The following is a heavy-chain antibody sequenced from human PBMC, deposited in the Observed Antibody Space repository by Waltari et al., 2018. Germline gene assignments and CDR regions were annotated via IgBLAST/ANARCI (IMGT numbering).Heavy chain of an antibody. CDR1: GFSFSSYG. D-gene: IGHD3-3*01. CDR3: ARTSSPTMFGVVLDY. CDR2: ITAGSSYI. J-gene: IGHJ4*02. V-gene: IGHV3-21*01. Sequence: EVQLVESGGGLVKPGGSLRLSCAASGFSFSSYGMNWVRQAQGKGLEWVSSITAGSSYIDSADPVKGRFTISRDNAENSLYLQMTGLRAEDTAIYYCARTSSPTMFGVVLDYWGQGALVTVSS.